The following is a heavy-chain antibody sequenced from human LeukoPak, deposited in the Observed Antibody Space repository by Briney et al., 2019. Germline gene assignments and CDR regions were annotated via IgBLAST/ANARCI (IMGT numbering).Heavy chain of an antibody. J-gene: IGHJ4*02. CDR3: VKDDSYYYDTSTYVV. V-gene: IGHV3-64D*06. D-gene: IGHD3-22*01. CDR1: GFTFSRSA. CDR2: IGSNGGST. Sequence: PGGSLRLSCSASGFTFSRSAMHWVRQAPGKGLEYVSAIGSNGGSTYYADSVKGRFTISRDNSKNTLYLQMSSLRAEDTAVYHCVKDDSYYYDTSTYVVWGQGTLVTVSS.